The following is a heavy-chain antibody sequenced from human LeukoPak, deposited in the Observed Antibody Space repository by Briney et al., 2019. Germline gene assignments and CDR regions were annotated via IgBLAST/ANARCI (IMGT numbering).Heavy chain of an antibody. V-gene: IGHV3-30-3*01. CDR2: ISYDGSNK. D-gene: IGHD3-3*01. Sequence: GGSLRLSCAASGFTFDDYAMHWVRQAPGKGLEWVAVISYDGSNKYYADSVKGRFTISRDNSKNTLYLQMNSLRAEDTAVYYCARGMDYYDFWSGLFSFDYWGQGTLVTVSS. CDR1: GFTFDDYA. CDR3: ARGMDYYDFWSGLFSFDY. J-gene: IGHJ4*02.